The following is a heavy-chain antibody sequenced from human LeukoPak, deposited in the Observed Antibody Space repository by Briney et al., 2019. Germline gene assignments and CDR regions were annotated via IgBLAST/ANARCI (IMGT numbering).Heavy chain of an antibody. CDR1: GASISNCY. CDR2: VYTNGGT. D-gene: IGHD1-26*01. Sequence: NPSETLCLTCTVSGASISNCYWSWIRQPAGKGLEWIGRVYTNGGTNYNPSFKSRVTLSVDKSKNQFFLRLTSVTAADTAVYYCAGRDYWGQGTLVTVSS. CDR3: AGRDY. V-gene: IGHV4-4*07. J-gene: IGHJ4*02.